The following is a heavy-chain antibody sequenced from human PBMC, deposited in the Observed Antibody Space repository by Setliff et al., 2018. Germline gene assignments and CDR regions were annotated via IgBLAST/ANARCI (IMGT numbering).Heavy chain of an antibody. D-gene: IGHD3-10*01. CDR1: GYTFTSYG. J-gene: IGHJ6*02. CDR3: AREVVSFGSRNDYKNRMDV. CDR2: ISAYNGNT. V-gene: IGHV1-18*01. Sequence: ASVKVSCKASGYTFTSYGISWVRQAPGQGLEWMGWISAYNGNTNYAQKFQGRVTMTTDTSTRTAYMELISLRSEDTAFYYCAREVVSFGSRNDYKNRMDVWGQGTTVTVSS.